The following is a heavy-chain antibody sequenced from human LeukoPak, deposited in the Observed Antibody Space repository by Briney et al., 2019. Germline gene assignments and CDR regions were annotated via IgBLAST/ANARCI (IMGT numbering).Heavy chain of an antibody. CDR3: ARRGSSSWYWHAFDI. D-gene: IGHD6-13*01. CDR2: IYYSGST. J-gene: IGHJ3*02. V-gene: IGHV4-59*08. CDR1: GDXMSSYY. Sequence: PSETLSLTCTVSGDXMSSYYCSWIRQPPGKGLKWIGYIYYSGSTNYHPSLKSRVTISVDTSKNQFSLKLSSVTAADTAVYYCARRGSSSWYWHAFDIWGQGTMVTVSS.